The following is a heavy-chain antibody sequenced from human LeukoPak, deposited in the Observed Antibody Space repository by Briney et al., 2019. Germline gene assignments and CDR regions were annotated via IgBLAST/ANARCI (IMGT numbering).Heavy chain of an antibody. CDR1: GFTFSSYG. CDR3: AKDYYGSGSYYNSYYYYGMDV. J-gene: IGHJ6*02. CDR2: ISYDGSNK. D-gene: IGHD3-10*01. Sequence: GGSLRLSCAASGFTFSSYGMHWVRQAPGKGLEWVAVISYDGSNKYYADSVKGRFTISRDNSKNTLYLQMNSLRAEDTAVYYCAKDYYGSGSYYNSYYYYGMDVWGQGTTVTVSS. V-gene: IGHV3-30*18.